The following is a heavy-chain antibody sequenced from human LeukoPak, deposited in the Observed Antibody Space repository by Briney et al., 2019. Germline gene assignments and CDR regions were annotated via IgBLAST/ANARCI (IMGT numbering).Heavy chain of an antibody. D-gene: IGHD1-26*01. Sequence: ASVTVSCKASGGTFSSYAISWVRQAPGQGLEWMGGIIPIFGTANYAQKFQGRVTITADESTSTAYMELSSLRSEDTAVYYCARGSVFVGAMARYYYYYMDVWGKGTTVTVSS. CDR1: GGTFSSYA. CDR2: IIPIFGTA. V-gene: IGHV1-69*13. J-gene: IGHJ6*03. CDR3: ARGSVFVGAMARYYYYYMDV.